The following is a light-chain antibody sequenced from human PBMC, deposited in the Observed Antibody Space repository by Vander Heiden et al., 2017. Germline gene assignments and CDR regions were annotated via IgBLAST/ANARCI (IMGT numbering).Light chain of an antibody. CDR1: QDISNY. Sequence: DIQMTQSPSSLSASVGDRVTITCQASQDISNYLNWYQQTPGKAPKLLIYDASNLGTGVPSRFSGSGSGTDFTFTITSLQPEDIATYFCQQDDDLPYTFGQGTKLEIK. V-gene: IGKV1-33*01. CDR2: DAS. J-gene: IGKJ2*01. CDR3: QQDDDLPYT.